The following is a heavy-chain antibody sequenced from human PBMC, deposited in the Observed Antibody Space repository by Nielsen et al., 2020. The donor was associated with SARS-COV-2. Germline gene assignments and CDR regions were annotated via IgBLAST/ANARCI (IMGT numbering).Heavy chain of an antibody. CDR2: ISGSGSSK. V-gene: IGHV3-23*01. J-gene: IGHJ4*02. CDR3: VKDGAYYGVRGVVHFGY. D-gene: IGHD3-10*01. Sequence: GESLKISCAASGFTFSSHAMTWVRQAPGKGLEWVSGISGSGSSKYYADSVKGRFTISRDNSKNILYLQMNNLRAEDTAVYYCVKDGAYYGVRGVVHFGYGGRGNLVTVSS. CDR1: GFTFSSHA.